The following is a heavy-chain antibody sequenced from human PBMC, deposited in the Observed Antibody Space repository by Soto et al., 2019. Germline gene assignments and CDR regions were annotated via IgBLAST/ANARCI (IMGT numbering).Heavy chain of an antibody. CDR2: INSGGTR. CDR1: GFTVSTKY. D-gene: IGHD3-16*01. CDR3: ARDPWAADY. Sequence: VQLVESGGGLVQPGGSLRLSCAASGFTVSTKYMSWVRQAPGKGLEWVSVINSGGTRFYADSLRGRFAISRDNSKNTVNLQMNSLRAEDTAVYYCARDPWAADYWGYGTLVTVCS. J-gene: IGHJ4*01. V-gene: IGHV3-66*01.